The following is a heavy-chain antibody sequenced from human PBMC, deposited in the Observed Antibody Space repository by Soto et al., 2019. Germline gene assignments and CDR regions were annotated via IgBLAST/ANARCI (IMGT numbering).Heavy chain of an antibody. CDR2: ISTDGTTT. Sequence: EVQLVESGGGLVQPGGSLRLSCAASGFTFNTHWMHWVRQAPGKGLVWVSRISTDGTTTGYADSVKGRFTTSRDNAKNTLYLQMNSLRADDTAMYYCVRDRTTVTLFDYWGQGALVTVSS. V-gene: IGHV3-74*01. CDR3: VRDRTTVTLFDY. D-gene: IGHD4-4*01. CDR1: GFTFNTHW. J-gene: IGHJ4*02.